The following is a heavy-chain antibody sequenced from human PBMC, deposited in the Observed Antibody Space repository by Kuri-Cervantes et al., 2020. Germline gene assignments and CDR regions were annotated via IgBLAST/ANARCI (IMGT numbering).Heavy chain of an antibody. CDR3: AKDTYYDFWSGFHYYGMDV. CDR1: GFTFSSYA. V-gene: IGHV3-64*01. CDR2: ISSNGGST. J-gene: IGHJ6*02. D-gene: IGHD3-3*01. Sequence: GESLKISCAASGFTFSSYAMHWVRQAPEKGLEYVSAISSNGGSTYYANSVKGRFTISRDNSKNTLYLQMGSLRAEDTAVYYCAKDTYYDFWSGFHYYGMDVWGQGTTVTVSS.